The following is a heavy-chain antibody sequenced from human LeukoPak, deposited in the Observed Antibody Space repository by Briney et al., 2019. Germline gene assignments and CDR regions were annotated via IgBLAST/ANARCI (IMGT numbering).Heavy chain of an antibody. CDR1: GYTFTGSY. CDR3: AREGTTISFDY. Sequence: GASVKVSCKASGYTFTGSYMHWVRQAPGQGLEWMGWISPNSGGTNYGQTFQGRVTMTRDTSINTVYMEMTRLSSDDTAVYYCAREGTTISFDYWGQGTLVTVST. V-gene: IGHV1-2*02. D-gene: IGHD4-17*01. J-gene: IGHJ4*02. CDR2: ISPNSGGT.